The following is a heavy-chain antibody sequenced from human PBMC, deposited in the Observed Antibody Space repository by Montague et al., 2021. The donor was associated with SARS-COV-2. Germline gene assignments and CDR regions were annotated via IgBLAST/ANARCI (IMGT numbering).Heavy chain of an antibody. V-gene: IGHV3-7*03. CDR1: DFRLGLSW. J-gene: IGHJ6*02. D-gene: IGHD4-11*01. CDR3: AREKTVRGIYYFGMDV. CDR2: IMADGSQK. Sequence: SLRLSCAASDFRLGLSWMSWVRQAPGKGLEWVANIMADGSQKYYVDSVKGRFTISRDKAYKSVYLQLNSLRVEDTAVYYCAREKTVRGIYYFGMDVWGQGSTGTISS.